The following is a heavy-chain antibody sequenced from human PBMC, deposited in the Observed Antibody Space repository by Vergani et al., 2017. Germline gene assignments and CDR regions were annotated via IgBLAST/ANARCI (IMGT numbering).Heavy chain of an antibody. Sequence: QITLKESGPTLVKPTQTLTLTCTFSGFSLSTSGVGVGWIRQPPGKALEWLALIYWDDDKRYSPSLKSRLTITKDTSKNQVVLTMTNMDPVDTATYYCAHRRLPTGWIQLWYEEIHPFDYWGQGTLVTVSS. D-gene: IGHD5-18*01. V-gene: IGHV2-5*02. CDR2: IYWDDDK. CDR1: GFSLSTSGVG. J-gene: IGHJ4*02. CDR3: AHRRLPTGWIQLWYEEIHPFDY.